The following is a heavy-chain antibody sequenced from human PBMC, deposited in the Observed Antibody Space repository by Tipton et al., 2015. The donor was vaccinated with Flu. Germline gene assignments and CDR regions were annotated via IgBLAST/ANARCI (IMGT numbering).Heavy chain of an antibody. CDR3: AKRYCSSTTCYIPDALAI. V-gene: IGHV4-39*01. CDR2: IYPSGTT. Sequence: TLSLTCTVSSGSIRSTNYFCAWIRQPPGKRLELIGSIYPSGTTYYNPSLKSRVTISVDTSKSQFSLMLRSVTAADTAVYYCAKRYCSSTTCYIPDALAIWGQGTRVTVSS. D-gene: IGHD2-2*01. J-gene: IGHJ3*02. CDR1: SGSIRSTNYF.